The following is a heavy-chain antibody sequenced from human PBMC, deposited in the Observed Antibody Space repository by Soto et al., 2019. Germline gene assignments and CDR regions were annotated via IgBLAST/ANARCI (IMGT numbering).Heavy chain of an antibody. D-gene: IGHD6-13*01. Sequence: LRLSCAASGFTFSSYAMSWVRQAPGKGLEWVSAISGSGGSTYYADSVKGRFTISRDNSKNSLYLQMNSLRAEDTAVYYCARDPWGAYSSSWYRPYYYYYGMDVWGQGTTVTVSS. CDR3: ARDPWGAYSSSWYRPYYYYYGMDV. CDR1: GFTFSSYA. J-gene: IGHJ6*02. CDR2: ISGSGGST. V-gene: IGHV3-23*01.